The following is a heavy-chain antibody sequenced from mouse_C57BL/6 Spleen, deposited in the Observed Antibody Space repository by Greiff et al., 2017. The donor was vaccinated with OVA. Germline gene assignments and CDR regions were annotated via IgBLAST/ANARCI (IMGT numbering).Heavy chain of an antibody. CDR3: ARSIYYDYDFYWYFDV. D-gene: IGHD2-4*01. CDR2: IYPGDGDT. V-gene: IGHV1-80*01. Sequence: VQLQQSGAELVKPGASVKISCKASGYAFSSYWMNWVKQRPGKGLEWIGQIYPGDGDTNYNGKFKGKATLTADKSSSTAYMQLSSLTSEDSAVYFCARSIYYDYDFYWYFDVWGTGTTVTVSS. J-gene: IGHJ1*03. CDR1: GYAFSSYW.